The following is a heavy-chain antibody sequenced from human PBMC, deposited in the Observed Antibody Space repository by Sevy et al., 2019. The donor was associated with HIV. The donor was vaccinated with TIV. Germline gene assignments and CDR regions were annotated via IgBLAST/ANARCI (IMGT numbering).Heavy chain of an antibody. V-gene: IGHV3-9*01. CDR3: GKGLPPYDCSGYPFYRYFDL. CDR1: GFTFDDYA. J-gene: IGHJ2*01. CDR2: LSWNSGSI. D-gene: IGHD3-22*01. Sequence: GGSLRLSCVASGFTFDDYAMHWVRQAPGKGLEWVSGLSWNSGSIAYADSVRGRFIISRDNAKNSLYLQMNSLRAEGTALLYCGKGLPPYDCSGYPFYRYFDLWGRGTLVNVSS.